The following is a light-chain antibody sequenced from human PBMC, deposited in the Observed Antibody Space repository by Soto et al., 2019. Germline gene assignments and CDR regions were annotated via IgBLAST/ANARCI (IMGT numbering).Light chain of an antibody. CDR1: QSVSSY. CDR3: QQRSNWPLT. J-gene: IGKJ4*01. V-gene: IGKV3-11*01. Sequence: EIVLTQSPATLSLSPGERATLYCRACQSVSSYLGWYQQKPGQAPRLLIYDASNRATGIPARFSGSGSGTDFTLTISSLEPEDFAVYYCQQRSNWPLTFGGGTKVEIK. CDR2: DAS.